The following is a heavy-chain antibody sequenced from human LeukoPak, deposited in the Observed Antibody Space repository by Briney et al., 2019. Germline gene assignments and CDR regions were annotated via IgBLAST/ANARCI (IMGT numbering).Heavy chain of an antibody. CDR2: IKHDGSEK. J-gene: IGHJ4*02. CDR1: GFIFTNYF. Sequence: GGSLRLSCAASGFIFTNYFMSWIRQAPGKGLEWVASIKHDGSEKYYVDSVRGRFTISRDNTMNSLYPQMSSLRAEDTAVYYCATDRGWRTSGYYLYYFEYWGQGTLVTYSS. CDR3: ATDRGWRTSGYYLYYFEY. D-gene: IGHD3-3*01. V-gene: IGHV3-7*01.